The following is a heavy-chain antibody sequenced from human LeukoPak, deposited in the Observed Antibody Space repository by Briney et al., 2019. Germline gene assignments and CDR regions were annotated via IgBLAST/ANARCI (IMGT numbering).Heavy chain of an antibody. J-gene: IGHJ4*02. CDR1: GFTFSSYA. CDR2: ISYDGSNK. Sequence: PGGSLRLSCAASGFTFSSYAMHWVRQAPGKGLEWVAVISYDGSNKYYADSVKGRFTISRDNSKNTLYLQMNSLRAEDTAVYYCARDLYYYGSGTNDYWGQGTLVTVSS. CDR3: ARDLYYYGSGTNDY. D-gene: IGHD3-10*01. V-gene: IGHV3-30-3*01.